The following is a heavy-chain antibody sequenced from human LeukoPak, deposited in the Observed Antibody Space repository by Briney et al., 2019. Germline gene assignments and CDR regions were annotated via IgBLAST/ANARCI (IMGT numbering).Heavy chain of an antibody. CDR2: IYHSGST. CDR1: GGSISSGGYS. D-gene: IGHD6-6*01. CDR3: ASSSSSGAPYYYYGMDV. J-gene: IGHJ6*02. V-gene: IGHV4-30-2*01. Sequence: SQTLSLTCAVSGGSISSGGYSWSWIRPPPGKGLEWIGYIYHSGSTYYNPSIKSRVTISVDRSKNQFSLKLSSVTAADTAVYSCASSSSSGAPYYYYGMDVWGQGTTVTVSS.